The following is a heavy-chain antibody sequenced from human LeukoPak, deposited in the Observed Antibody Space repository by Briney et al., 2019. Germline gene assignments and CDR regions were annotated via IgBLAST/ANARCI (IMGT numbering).Heavy chain of an antibody. CDR1: GFTFTTYW. D-gene: IGHD3-10*01. J-gene: IGHJ4*02. CDR3: ARDYYGSGSSDY. Sequence: GGSLRLSCAASGFTFTTYWMTWVRQAPGKGLEWVSYISSSGSTIYYADSVKGRFTISRDNAKNSLYLQMNSLRAEDTAVYYCARDYYGSGSSDYWGQGTLVTVSS. V-gene: IGHV3-48*04. CDR2: ISSSGSTI.